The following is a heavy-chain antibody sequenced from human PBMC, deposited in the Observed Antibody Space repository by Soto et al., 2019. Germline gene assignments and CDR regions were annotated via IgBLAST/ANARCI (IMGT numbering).Heavy chain of an antibody. V-gene: IGHV3-33*01. CDR3: ARELEGDIVVGPAAARYYGMDV. CDR2: IWYDGSNK. J-gene: IGHJ6*02. CDR1: GFTFSSYG. Sequence: QVQLVESGGGVVQPGRSLRLSCAASGFTFSSYGMHWVRQAPGKGLEWVAVIWYDGSNKYYADSVKGRFTISRDKSMHTLYLQMNSLRAEDTALYYCARELEGDIVVGPAAARYYGMDVWGQGTTVTVSS. D-gene: IGHD2-2*01.